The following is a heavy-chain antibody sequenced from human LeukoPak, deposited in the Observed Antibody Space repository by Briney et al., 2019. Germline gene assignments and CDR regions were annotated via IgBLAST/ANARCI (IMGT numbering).Heavy chain of an antibody. V-gene: IGHV1-2*02. D-gene: IGHD3-10*01. CDR2: INPNSGGT. CDR1: GYTFTGYY. J-gene: IGHJ4*02. Sequence: ASVEVSCKASGYTFTGYYIHWVRQAPGQGLEWMGWINPNSGGTNYAQKFQGRVTMTRDTSISTAYMERSRLRSDDTAVYYCARDAGGSGSYDLNFDYWGQGTLVTVSS. CDR3: ARDAGGSGSYDLNFDY.